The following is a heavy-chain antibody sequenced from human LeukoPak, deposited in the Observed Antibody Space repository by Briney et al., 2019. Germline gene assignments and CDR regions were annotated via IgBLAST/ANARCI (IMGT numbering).Heavy chain of an antibody. CDR3: ARDQVSVVPAAMPADY. V-gene: IGHV1-18*01. D-gene: IGHD2-2*01. Sequence: ASVKVSCKASGYTFTSYGISWVRQAPGQGLEWMGWISAYNGNTNYAQKLQGRVTMTTDTSTSTAYMELRSLRSDDTAVYYCARDQVSVVPAAMPADYWGQGTLVTVSS. CDR2: ISAYNGNT. CDR1: GYTFTSYG. J-gene: IGHJ4*02.